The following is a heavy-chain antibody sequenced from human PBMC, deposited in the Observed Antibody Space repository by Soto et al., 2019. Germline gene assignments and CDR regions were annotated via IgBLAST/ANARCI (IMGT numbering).Heavy chain of an antibody. Sequence: QVQLVESGGGVVQPGRSLRLSCAASGFTFNHYGMHWVRQAPGKGPEWVAIISYDGSNKYYADSVKGRFTISRDDSKNTLYLQMNSRTTEDTAVYYCAKDGSCSSSSDVGYWGQGNLVTVSS. CDR3: AKDGSCSSSSDVGY. CDR1: GFTFNHYG. J-gene: IGHJ4*02. V-gene: IGHV3-30*18. D-gene: IGHD6-6*01. CDR2: ISYDGSNK.